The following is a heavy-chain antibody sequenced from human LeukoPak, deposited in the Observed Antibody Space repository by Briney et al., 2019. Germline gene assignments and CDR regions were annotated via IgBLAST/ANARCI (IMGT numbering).Heavy chain of an antibody. V-gene: IGHV4-4*07. CDR1: GGSISSYY. CDR2: IYTSGST. Sequence: SETLSLTCTVSGGSISSYYWSWIRQPAGKGLEWIGRIYTSGSTNYNPSLKSRVTISVDTSKNQFSLKLSSVTAADTAVYYCARDRGPRRDGYITYYYYYMDVWGKGTTVTISS. CDR3: ARDRGPRRDGYITYYYYYMDV. D-gene: IGHD5-24*01. J-gene: IGHJ6*03.